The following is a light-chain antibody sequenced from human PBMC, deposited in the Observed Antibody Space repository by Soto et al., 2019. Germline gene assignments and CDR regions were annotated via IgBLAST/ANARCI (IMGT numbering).Light chain of an antibody. V-gene: IGKV3-15*01. CDR2: GAS. J-gene: IGKJ2*01. CDR3: QQYDNLPFT. CDR1: QSVSNN. Sequence: EIVMTQSPATLSVSPGERATLSCRASQSVSNNLAWYQLKPGQAPRLLIYGASTRATGIPASFSGSGSGTEFTLTISSLQSEYFAVYYCQQYDNLPFTFGQGTKLEIK.